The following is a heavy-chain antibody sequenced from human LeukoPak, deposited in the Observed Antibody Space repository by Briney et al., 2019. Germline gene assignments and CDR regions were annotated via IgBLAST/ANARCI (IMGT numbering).Heavy chain of an antibody. Sequence: PSETPSLTCTVSGDSISSGDYYWSWIRQPAGKGLEWIGRISSSGSTSYNPSLKSRVTISVDTFRNQFSLKLTSVTAADTAIYYCAKSDYYGASDYWGQGTLVTVSS. CDR2: ISSSGST. CDR1: GDSISSGDYY. D-gene: IGHD3-10*01. V-gene: IGHV4-61*02. J-gene: IGHJ4*02. CDR3: AKSDYYGASDY.